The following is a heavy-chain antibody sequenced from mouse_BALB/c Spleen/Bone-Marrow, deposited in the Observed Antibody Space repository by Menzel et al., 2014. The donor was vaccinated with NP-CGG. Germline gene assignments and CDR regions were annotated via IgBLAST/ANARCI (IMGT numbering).Heavy chain of an antibody. CDR2: IYPGDDDT. CDR3: AGSTPLAY. J-gene: IGHJ3*01. CDR1: GYAFSRSW. Sequence: QVQLQQSGAELVRHGSSVKISCKASGYAFSRSWMNWVKQRPGQGLEWIGQIYPGDDDTNYSGKFKGRATLTADKSSGTAYMQLNSLTSEDSAVYFCAGSTPLAYWGQGTLVTVSA. V-gene: IGHV1-80*01.